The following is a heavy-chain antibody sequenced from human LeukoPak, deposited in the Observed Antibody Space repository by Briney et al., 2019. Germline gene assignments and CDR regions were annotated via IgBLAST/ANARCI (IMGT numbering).Heavy chain of an antibody. CDR2: ISAYNGNT. D-gene: IGHD3-22*01. J-gene: IGHJ4*02. V-gene: IGHV1-18*04. CDR1: GYTFTGYY. Sequence: ASVKVSCKASGYTFTGYYMHWVRQAPGQGLEWMGWISAYNGNTKYAQKVQGRVTMTTDTSTSTAYMEVRSLRSDDTAVYYCARGSPHRRNYDRSGYYSYYFDYWGQGTLVTVSS. CDR3: ARGSPHRRNYDRSGYYSYYFDY.